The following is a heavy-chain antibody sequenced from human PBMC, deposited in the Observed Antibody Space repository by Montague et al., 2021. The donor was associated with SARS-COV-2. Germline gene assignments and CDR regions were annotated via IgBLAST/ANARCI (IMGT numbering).Heavy chain of an antibody. CDR3: GRQGSSSSWCGGYYYGMDV. D-gene: IGHD6-13*01. J-gene: IGHJ6*02. Sequence: SETLSLTCTVSGGSISSSSYYWGWIRQPPGKGLEWIGSIYYSGSTYYNPSLKSRVTISVDTSKNQFSLKLSSVTAADTAVYYCGRQGSSSSWCGGYYYGMDVWGQGTTVTVSS. CDR2: IYYSGST. CDR1: GGSISSSSYY. V-gene: IGHV4-39*01.